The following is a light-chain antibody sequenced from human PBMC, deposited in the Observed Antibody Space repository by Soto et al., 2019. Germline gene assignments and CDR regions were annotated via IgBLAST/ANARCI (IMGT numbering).Light chain of an antibody. V-gene: IGKV1-39*01. CDR2: AAS. CDR3: QQSYSTHLT. CDR1: QSISSY. J-gene: IGKJ1*01. Sequence: DIQMTQSPSSLSASVRDRVTITCRASQSISSYLNWYQQKPGKAPKLLIYAASSLQSGVPSRFSGSGSGTDFTLTVSSLQPGNFATYFCQQSYSTHLTVGQGTKVEV.